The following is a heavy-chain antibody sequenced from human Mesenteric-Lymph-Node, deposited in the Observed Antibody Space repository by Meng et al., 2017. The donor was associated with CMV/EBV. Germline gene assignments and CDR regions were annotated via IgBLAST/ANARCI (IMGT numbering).Heavy chain of an antibody. Sequence: GESLKISCAASGFTFSNYWMRWVRQAPGKGLVWVSRINSDGSSTSYADSVKGRFTISRDNAKNTLYLQMNSLRAEDTAVYYCARDRTTELFDYWGQGTLVTVSS. CDR1: GFTFSNYW. V-gene: IGHV3-74*01. D-gene: IGHD1-14*01. J-gene: IGHJ4*02. CDR2: INSDGSST. CDR3: ARDRTTELFDY.